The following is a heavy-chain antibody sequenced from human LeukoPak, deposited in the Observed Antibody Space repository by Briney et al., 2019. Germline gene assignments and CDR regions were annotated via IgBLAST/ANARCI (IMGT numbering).Heavy chain of an antibody. Sequence: SETLSLTCAISGDSVSRNSAAWNWIRQSPSRGLEWLGISYYKSKWYNDYAVSVKSRITINPDTSKNQFSLQLKSVTPEDTAVYYCARAPIVGATHIDYWGQGTLVTVSS. D-gene: IGHD1-26*01. CDR3: ARAPIVGATHIDY. J-gene: IGHJ4*02. CDR2: SYYKSKWYN. V-gene: IGHV6-1*01. CDR1: GDSVSRNSAA.